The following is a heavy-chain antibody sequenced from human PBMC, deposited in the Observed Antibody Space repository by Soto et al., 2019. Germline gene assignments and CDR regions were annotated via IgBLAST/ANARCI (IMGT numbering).Heavy chain of an antibody. CDR3: ARDLGGSGSYPTYYFDY. CDR1: GYTFTGYY. J-gene: IGHJ4*02. V-gene: IGHV1-2*04. Sequence: ASVKVSCKASGYTFTGYYMHWVRQAPGQGLEWMGWINPNSGGTNYAQKFQGWVTMTRDTSISTAYMELSRLRSDDTAVYYCARDLGGSGSYPTYYFDYWGQGTLVTVSS. CDR2: INPNSGGT. D-gene: IGHD3-10*01.